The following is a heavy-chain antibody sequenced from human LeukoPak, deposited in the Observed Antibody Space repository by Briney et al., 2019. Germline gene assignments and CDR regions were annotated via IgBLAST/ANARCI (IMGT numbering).Heavy chain of an antibody. D-gene: IGHD2-15*01. J-gene: IGHJ4*02. CDR3: ARVVRDIVVVVAATPSYRFDY. CDR2: ISSSSSYI. CDR1: GFTFSSYS. V-gene: IGHV3-21*01. Sequence: GGSLRLSCAASGFTFSSYSMNWVRQAPGKGLEWVSSISSSSSYIYYADSVKGRFTISRDNAKNSLYLQMNSLRAEDTAVYYCARVVRDIVVVVAATPSYRFDYWGRGTLVTVSP.